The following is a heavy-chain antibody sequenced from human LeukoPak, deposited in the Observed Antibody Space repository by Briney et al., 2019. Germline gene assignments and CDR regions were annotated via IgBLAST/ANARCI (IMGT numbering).Heavy chain of an antibody. CDR2: IRYDGSNK. Sequence: GGSLRLSCAASGFTFSSYVMSWVRQAPGKGLEWVAFIRYDGSNKYYADSVKGRFTISRDNSKNTLYLQMNSLRAEDTAVYYCAKDSAAPITITMVRGRWYFDYWGQGTLVTVSS. D-gene: IGHD3-10*01. V-gene: IGHV3-30*02. CDR1: GFTFSSYV. CDR3: AKDSAAPITITMVRGRWYFDY. J-gene: IGHJ4*02.